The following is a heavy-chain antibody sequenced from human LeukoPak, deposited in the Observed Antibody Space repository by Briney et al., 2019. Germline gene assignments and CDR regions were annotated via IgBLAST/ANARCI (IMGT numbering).Heavy chain of an antibody. Sequence: GGSLRLSCTVSGFTVSSNSMSWVRQAPEKGLEWVSFIYSDNTHYSDSVKGRFTISRDNSKNTLYLQMNSLRAEDTAVYYCARRAGGYCGRISCPYYFDYWGQGSLVAVSS. D-gene: IGHD2-15*01. V-gene: IGHV3-53*01. CDR2: IYSDNT. CDR1: GFTVSSNS. J-gene: IGHJ4*02. CDR3: ARRAGGYCGRISCPYYFDY.